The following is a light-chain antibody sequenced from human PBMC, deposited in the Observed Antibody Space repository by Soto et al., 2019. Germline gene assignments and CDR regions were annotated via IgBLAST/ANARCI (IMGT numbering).Light chain of an antibody. CDR2: LAS. J-gene: IGKJ1*01. V-gene: IGKV4-1*01. CDR1: QSVVYSSNNKNY. Sequence: DIVMTQSPDSLAVSLGERATINCKSSQSVVYSSNNKNYLAWYQQKPGQPPKLLIYLASTPESEVPDQFSGSGSGTDVPLTSRSLQAEDVAVCSCQPYYCPPPAFGHGTKVRIK. CDR3: QPYYCPPPA.